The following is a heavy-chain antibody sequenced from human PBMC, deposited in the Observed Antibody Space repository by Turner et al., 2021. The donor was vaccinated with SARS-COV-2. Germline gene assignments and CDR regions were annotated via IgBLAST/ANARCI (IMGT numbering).Heavy chain of an antibody. Sequence: SGFTFSSYGMHWVRQAPGKGLEWVAVIFYDVSNKYYADSVKGRFTISRDNSKNTLYLQMNSLRAEDTAVYYWARDHYYDSSGYTLDAFDIWGQGTMVTISS. CDR3: ARDHYYDSSGYTLDAFDI. V-gene: IGHV3-33*01. D-gene: IGHD3-22*01. CDR2: IFYDVSNK. J-gene: IGHJ3*02. CDR1: GFTFSSYG.